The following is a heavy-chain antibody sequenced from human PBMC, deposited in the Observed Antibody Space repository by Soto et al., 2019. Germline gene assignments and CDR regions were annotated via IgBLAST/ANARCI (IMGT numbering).Heavy chain of an antibody. D-gene: IGHD5-12*01. Sequence: QVQLVQSGAEVKKPGASVKVSCKASGYTFTSYGISWVRQAPGQGLEWMGWISAYNGNTNYAQKLQGRVTMTTDKSTSTAYMELRSLRSDDTAVYYWARGGGGYDPSYYYGMDVWGQGTTVTVSS. CDR1: GYTFTSYG. CDR3: ARGGGGYDPSYYYGMDV. J-gene: IGHJ6*02. V-gene: IGHV1-18*01. CDR2: ISAYNGNT.